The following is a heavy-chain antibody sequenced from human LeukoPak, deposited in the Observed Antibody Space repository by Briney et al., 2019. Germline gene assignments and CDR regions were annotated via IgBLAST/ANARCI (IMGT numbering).Heavy chain of an antibody. J-gene: IGHJ6*02. CDR3: ARVDYYDFWSGYFYGMDV. V-gene: IGHV1-2*02. Sequence: ASVKASCKASGYTFTDYYMHWVRQAPGQGFEWMGWINPNSGDTNYAQKFQGRVTMTRDTSISTAHMELSRLRSDDTAVYYCARVDYYDFWSGYFYGMDVWGQGTTVTVSS. CDR2: INPNSGDT. D-gene: IGHD3-3*01. CDR1: GYTFTDYY.